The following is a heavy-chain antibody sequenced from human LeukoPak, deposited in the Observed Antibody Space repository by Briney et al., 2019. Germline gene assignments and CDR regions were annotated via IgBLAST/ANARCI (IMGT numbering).Heavy chain of an antibody. D-gene: IGHD2-2*01. J-gene: IGHJ4*02. CDR1: GFIFTSYT. V-gene: IGHV3-23*01. CDR2: ISGSGDTT. CDR3: ARVSFIGSSSTSSIDY. Sequence: GGSLRLSCAASGFIFTSYTMTWVRQAPGKGLEWVAAISGSGDTTSYADSVKGRFAISRDNAKNSLYLQMNSLRAEDTAVYYCARVSFIGSSSTSSIDYWGQGTLVTVSS.